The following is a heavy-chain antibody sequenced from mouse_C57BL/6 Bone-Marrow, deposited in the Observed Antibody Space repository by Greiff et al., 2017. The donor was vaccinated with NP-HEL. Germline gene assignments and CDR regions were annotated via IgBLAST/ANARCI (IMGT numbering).Heavy chain of an antibody. V-gene: IGHV5-9-1*02. D-gene: IGHD2-4*01. CDR2: ISSGGAYI. J-gene: IGHJ4*01. CDR3: TRDPLYYDYGYAMDY. Sequence: EVQGVESGEGLVKPGGSLKLSCAASGFTFSSYAMSWVRQTPEKRLEWVAYISSGGAYIYYADTVTGRFTISRDNARNTLYLQMSSLKSEDTAMYYCTRDPLYYDYGYAMDYWGQGTSVTVSS. CDR1: GFTFSSYA.